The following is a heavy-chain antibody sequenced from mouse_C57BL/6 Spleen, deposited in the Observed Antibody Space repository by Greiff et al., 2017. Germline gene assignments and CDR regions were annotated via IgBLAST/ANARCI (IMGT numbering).Heavy chain of an antibody. J-gene: IGHJ4*01. D-gene: IGHD2-4*01. CDR2: IRSKSNNYAT. V-gene: IGHV10-1*01. CDR1: GFSFNTYA. Sequence: EVKLMESGGGLVQPKGSLKLSCAASGFSFNTYAMNWVRQAPGKGLEWVARIRSKSNNYATYYADSVKDRFTISRDDSESMLYLQMNNVKTEDTAMYYCVRHSNYDYGYYAMDYWGQGTSVTVSS. CDR3: VRHSNYDYGYYAMDY.